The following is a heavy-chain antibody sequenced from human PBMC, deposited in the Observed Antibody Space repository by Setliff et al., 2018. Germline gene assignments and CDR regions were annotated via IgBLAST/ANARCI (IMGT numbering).Heavy chain of an antibody. V-gene: IGHV1-69*11. CDR3: ARGAVNWAAFNI. D-gene: IGHD3-16*01. J-gene: IGHJ3*02. CDR1: GGPFSNYA. Sequence: SVKVSCKVSGGPFSNYAISWVRQAPGQGPEWMSRITPVLGTIDYSQKFQGRVTITADESTRTVNMEMSSLRSEDTALYYCARGAVNWAAFNIWGQGTLVTVSS. CDR2: ITPVLGTI.